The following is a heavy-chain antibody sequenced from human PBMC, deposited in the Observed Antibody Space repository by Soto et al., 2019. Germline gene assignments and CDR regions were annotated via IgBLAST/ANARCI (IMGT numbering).Heavy chain of an antibody. V-gene: IGHV3-74*01. Sequence: EVQLVESGGGLVQPGGSLRLSCAASGLTLSGYWMHWVRQVPGKGLVWVSRIRSDGSSIDYADSVKGRFTISRDNAKNTLYIQMNSLRSDDTAIYYCVREGSGWYYFDYWGQGILVTVSS. CDR1: GLTLSGYW. D-gene: IGHD6-19*01. CDR3: VREGSGWYYFDY. J-gene: IGHJ4*02. CDR2: IRSDGSSI.